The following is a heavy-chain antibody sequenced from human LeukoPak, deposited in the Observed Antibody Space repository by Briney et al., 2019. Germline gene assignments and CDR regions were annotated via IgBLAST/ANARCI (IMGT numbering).Heavy chain of an antibody. CDR2: IYYSGST. J-gene: IGHJ5*02. CDR1: GGPISSGGYY. D-gene: IGHD2-2*02. Sequence: SQTLSLTCTVSGGPISSGGYYWSWIRQHPGKGLEWIGYIYYSGSTYYNPSLKSRVTISVDMSKNQFSLKLSSVTAADTAVYYCARGEGCSSTSCYTTYWFDPWGQGTLVTVSS. CDR3: ARGEGCSSTSCYTTYWFDP. V-gene: IGHV4-31*03.